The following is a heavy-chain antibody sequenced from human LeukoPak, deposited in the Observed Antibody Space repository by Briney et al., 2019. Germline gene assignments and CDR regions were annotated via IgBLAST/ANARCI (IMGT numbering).Heavy chain of an antibody. Sequence: HPGGSLRLSCTASGFTFSSYAMSWVRQAPGKGLEWVSAISGSGGSTYYADSVKGRFTISRDNSKNTLYLQMNSLRAEDTAVYYCAKGSGYYPEYFQHWGQGTLVTVSS. CDR1: GFTFSSYA. CDR2: ISGSGGST. V-gene: IGHV3-23*01. CDR3: AKGSGYYPEYFQH. J-gene: IGHJ1*01. D-gene: IGHD3-22*01.